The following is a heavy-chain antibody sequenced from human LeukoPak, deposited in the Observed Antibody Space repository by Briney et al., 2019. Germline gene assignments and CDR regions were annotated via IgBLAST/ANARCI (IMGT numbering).Heavy chain of an antibody. V-gene: IGHV4-4*07. D-gene: IGHD3-3*01. CDR3: ARQGFYDFWSGYYRTDAFDI. CDR1: GGSISSYY. J-gene: IGHJ3*02. Sequence: SETLSLTCSVSGGSISSYYWSWIRQPAGKGLEWIGRIYTSGSTNYNPSLKSRVTMSVDTSKNQFSLKLSSVTAADTTVYYCARQGFYDFWSGYYRTDAFDIWGQGTMVTVSS. CDR2: IYTSGST.